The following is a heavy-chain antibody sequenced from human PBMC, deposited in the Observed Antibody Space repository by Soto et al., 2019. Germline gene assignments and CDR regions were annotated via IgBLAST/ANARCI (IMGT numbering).Heavy chain of an antibody. CDR1: GYTFTGYY. Sequence: VASVKVSCKASGYTFTGYYMHWVRQAPGQGLEWMGWINPNSGGTNYAQKFQGRVTMTRDTSISTAYVELSRLRSDDTAVYYCARPYDSSARFAPFDYWGQGTLVTVSA. J-gene: IGHJ4*02. CDR3: ARPYDSSARFAPFDY. CDR2: INPNSGGT. D-gene: IGHD3-22*01. V-gene: IGHV1-2*02.